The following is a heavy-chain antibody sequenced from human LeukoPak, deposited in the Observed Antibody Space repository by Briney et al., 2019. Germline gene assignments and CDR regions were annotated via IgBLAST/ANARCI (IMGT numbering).Heavy chain of an antibody. D-gene: IGHD2-2*01. V-gene: IGHV1-69*13. Sequence: ASVKVSCKASGGTFSSYAISWVRQAPGQGLEWMEGIIPIFGTANYAQKFQGRVTITADESTSTAYMELSSLRSEDTAVYYCAGVVPAAGFDYWGQGTLVTVSS. CDR2: IIPIFGTA. CDR1: GGTFSSYA. J-gene: IGHJ4*02. CDR3: AGVVPAAGFDY.